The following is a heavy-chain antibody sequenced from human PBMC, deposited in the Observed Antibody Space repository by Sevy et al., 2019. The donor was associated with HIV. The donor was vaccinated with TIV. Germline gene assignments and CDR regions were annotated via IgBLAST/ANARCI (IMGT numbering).Heavy chain of an antibody. Sequence: ASVKVSCKASGYTFTSYDINWVRQATGQGLEWMGWMNPNSGNTGYAQKFQGRVTMTRNTSISTAYMELSSLRSADTAVYYCARGTTYYDFWSGYTYYYYGMDVWGQGTTVTVSS. CDR1: GYTFTSYD. CDR2: MNPNSGNT. J-gene: IGHJ6*02. D-gene: IGHD3-3*01. CDR3: ARGTTYYDFWSGYTYYYYGMDV. V-gene: IGHV1-8*01.